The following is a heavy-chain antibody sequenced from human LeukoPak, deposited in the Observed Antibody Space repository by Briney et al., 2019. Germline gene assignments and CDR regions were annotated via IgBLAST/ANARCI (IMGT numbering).Heavy chain of an antibody. CDR2: ISSYNGNA. CDR3: ARVQLERSGEPFDY. J-gene: IGHJ4*02. CDR1: GYTFSSDG. V-gene: IGHV1-18*01. Sequence: ASVKVSCKASGYTFSSDGISWVRQAPGQGLEWMGWISSYNGNAKYAEKLQGRVTMTTDTSTSTAYLELRSLRSDDTAVYYCARVQLERSGEPFDYWGQGTLVTVSS. D-gene: IGHD1-1*01.